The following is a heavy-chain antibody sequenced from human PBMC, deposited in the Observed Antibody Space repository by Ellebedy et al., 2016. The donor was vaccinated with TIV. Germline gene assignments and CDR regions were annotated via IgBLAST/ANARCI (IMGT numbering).Heavy chain of an antibody. D-gene: IGHD3-10*01. CDR2: IYYGGGT. CDR1: GFSVSSNY. J-gene: IGHJ3*02. Sequence: GESLKISCVVSGFSVSSNYMSWVRQAPGGGLEWLSVIYYGGGTYYADSVKGRFIISRDNSKNIVDLQMNSLRGEDTAVYYCARDSGYNTGRLLGGAFDIWGQGTMVTVSS. V-gene: IGHV3-66*01. CDR3: ARDSGYNTGRLLGGAFDI.